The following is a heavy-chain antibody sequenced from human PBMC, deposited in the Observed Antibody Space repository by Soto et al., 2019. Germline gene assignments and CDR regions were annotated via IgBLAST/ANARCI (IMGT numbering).Heavy chain of an antibody. CDR1: GFTFSSYA. Sequence: GGSLRLSCAASGFTFSSYAMSWVRQAPGKGLEWVSYISGGGGTTYYADSVKGRFTISRDNSKKTFSLQMNSLKAEDTAVYYCAKMSGDGAFPRVLDYWGQGTLVTVSS. J-gene: IGHJ4*02. V-gene: IGHV3-23*01. CDR3: AKMSGDGAFPRVLDY. CDR2: ISGGGGTT. D-gene: IGHD4-17*01.